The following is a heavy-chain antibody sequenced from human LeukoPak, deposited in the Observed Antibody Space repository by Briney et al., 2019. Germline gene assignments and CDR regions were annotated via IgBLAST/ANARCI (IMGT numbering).Heavy chain of an antibody. CDR2: INPSGGST. CDR3: ARVSKDSSGWLYYFDY. D-gene: IGHD6-19*01. J-gene: IGHJ4*02. Sequence: ASVKVSCKASGYTFTSYYMHWVRQAPGQGLEWMGIINPSGGSTSYAQKFQGRVTMTRDTSTRTVYMELSSLRSEDTAVYYCARVSKDSSGWLYYFDYWGQGTLVTVSS. CDR1: GYTFTSYY. V-gene: IGHV1-46*01.